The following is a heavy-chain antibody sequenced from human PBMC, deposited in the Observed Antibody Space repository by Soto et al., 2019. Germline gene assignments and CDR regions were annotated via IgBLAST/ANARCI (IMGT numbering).Heavy chain of an antibody. CDR3: ARGVSSSGHFDY. CDR2: IYYSGST. D-gene: IGHD6-6*01. J-gene: IGHJ4*02. V-gene: IGHV4-59*01. Sequence: SETLSLTCTVSGGSISSYYWSWIRQPPGKGLEWIGYIYYSGSTNYNPSLKSRVTISVDTSKNQFSLKLSSVTAADTAVYYCARGVSSSGHFDYWGQGTLVTVSS. CDR1: GGSISSYY.